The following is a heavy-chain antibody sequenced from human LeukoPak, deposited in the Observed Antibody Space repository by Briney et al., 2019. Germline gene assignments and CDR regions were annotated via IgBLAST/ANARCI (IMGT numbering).Heavy chain of an antibody. Sequence: RASVKVSCKVSGYTLTELFMHWVRQAPGKGLEWMGGFDPEDGETIYAQKFQGTVTMTEDTSTDTAYMELSSLRSEDTAVYYCATGATAGTFDYWGQGTLVTVSS. D-gene: IGHD6-13*01. J-gene: IGHJ4*02. V-gene: IGHV1-24*01. CDR1: GYTLTELF. CDR3: ATGATAGTFDY. CDR2: FDPEDGET.